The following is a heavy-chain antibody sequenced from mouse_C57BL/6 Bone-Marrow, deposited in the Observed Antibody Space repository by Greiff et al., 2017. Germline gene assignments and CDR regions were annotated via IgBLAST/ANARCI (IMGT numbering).Heavy chain of an antibody. CDR3: ARDTYYFDY. CDR2: IDPSDSYT. V-gene: IGHV1-69*01. J-gene: IGHJ2*01. CDR1: GYTFTSYW. Sequence: VKLQQPGAELVMPGASVKLSCKASGYTFTSYWMHWVKQRPGQGLEWIGEIDPSDSYTNYNQKFKGKSTLTVDKSSSTAYMQLSSLTSEDSAVYYCARDTYYFDYWGQGTTLTVSS. D-gene: IGHD2-10*02.